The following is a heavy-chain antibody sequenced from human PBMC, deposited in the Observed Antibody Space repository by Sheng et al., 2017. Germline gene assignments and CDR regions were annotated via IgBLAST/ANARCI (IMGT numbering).Heavy chain of an antibody. J-gene: IGHJ4*02. CDR2: IKQDGSEK. V-gene: IGHV3-7*01. CDR3: ARGSGYIIDY. Sequence: EVQLVESGGGLVQPGGSLRLSCAASGFTFNNRWMNWVRQAPGKGLEWVAIIKQDGSEKHYVDSVAGRFTISRDNAKNSLCLQMNNLRVEDTAVYYCARGSGYIIDYXGQG. D-gene: IGHD5-12*01. CDR1: GFTFNNRW.